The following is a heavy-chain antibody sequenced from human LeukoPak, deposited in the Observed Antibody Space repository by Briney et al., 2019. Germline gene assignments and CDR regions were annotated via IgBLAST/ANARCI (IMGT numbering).Heavy chain of an antibody. CDR2: IKQDGSEK. CDR1: GFTFSSYW. D-gene: IGHD2-15*01. Sequence: PGGSLGLSCAASGFTFSSYWMSWVRQAPGKGREWVANIKQDGSEKYYVDSVKGRFTISRDNAKNSPYLQMNSLRAEDTAVYYCAREVVGDPDWFDPWGQGTLVTVSS. V-gene: IGHV3-7*01. J-gene: IGHJ5*02. CDR3: AREVVGDPDWFDP.